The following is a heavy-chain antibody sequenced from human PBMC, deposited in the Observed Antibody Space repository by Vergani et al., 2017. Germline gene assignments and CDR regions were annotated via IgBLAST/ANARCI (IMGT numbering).Heavy chain of an antibody. CDR3: ARVDYYDSSGPNWFDP. D-gene: IGHD3-22*01. J-gene: IGHJ5*02. CDR2: INHSGST. Sequence: QVQLQQWGAGLLKPSETLSLTCAVYGGSFSGYYWSWIRQPPGKGLEWIGEINHSGSTNYNPSLKSRVTISVDTSKNQFSLKLSSVTAADTAVYYCARVDYYDSSGPNWFDPWGQGTLVTVSS. CDR1: GGSFSGYY. V-gene: IGHV4-34*01.